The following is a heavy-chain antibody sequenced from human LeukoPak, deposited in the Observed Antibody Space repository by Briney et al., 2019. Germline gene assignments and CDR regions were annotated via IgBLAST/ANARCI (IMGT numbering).Heavy chain of an antibody. J-gene: IGHJ5*02. CDR1: GGSFSGYY. V-gene: IGHV4-34*01. CDR2: INHSGST. D-gene: IGHD6-13*01. CDR3: ARVLSPRAPYSSSWYPGGFDP. Sequence: SETLSLTCAVYGGSFSGYYWSWIRQPPGKGLEWIGEINHSGSTNYNPSLKSRVTISVDTSKNQFSLKLSSVTAADTAVYYCARVLSPRAPYSSSWYPGGFDPWGQGTLVTVSS.